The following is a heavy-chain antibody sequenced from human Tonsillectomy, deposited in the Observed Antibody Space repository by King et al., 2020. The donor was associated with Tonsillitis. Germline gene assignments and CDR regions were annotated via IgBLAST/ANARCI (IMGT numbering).Heavy chain of an antibody. CDR2: IWYDGNNK. Sequence: VQLVESGGGVVQPGRSLRLSCAASGFTFSGYGMHWVRQAPGKGLEWVAFIWYDGNNKYYADSVKGRFTISRDNSENTLYLQMNSLRAEDTAVYYCASSAGTFSYYYYMDVWGKGTTVTVSS. CDR1: GFTFSGYG. V-gene: IGHV3-33*08. CDR3: ASSAGTFSYYYYMDV. D-gene: IGHD6-13*01. J-gene: IGHJ6*03.